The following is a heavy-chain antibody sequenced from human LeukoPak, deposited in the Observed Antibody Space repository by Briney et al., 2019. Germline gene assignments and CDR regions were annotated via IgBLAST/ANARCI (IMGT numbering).Heavy chain of an antibody. CDR3: AKDKAGPGSLDY. CDR2: ISWNSGSI. Sequence: PGGSLRLSCAASGFTFHDYAMHWVRQAPGKGLEWVSGISWNSGSIGYADSVKGRFTISRDNAKNSLYLQMNSLRAEDTALYYCAKDKAGPGSLDYWGQGTLVTVSS. CDR1: GFTFHDYA. J-gene: IGHJ4*02. D-gene: IGHD3-10*01. V-gene: IGHV3-9*01.